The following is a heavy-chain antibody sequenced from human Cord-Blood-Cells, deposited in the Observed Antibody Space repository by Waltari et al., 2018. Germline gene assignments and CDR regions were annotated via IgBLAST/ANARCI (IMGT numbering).Heavy chain of an antibody. CDR2: ISGSGGST. J-gene: IGHJ4*02. CDR1: GFTFSSYA. Sequence: EVQLLESGGGLVQPGGSLRLSCAASGFTFSSYAMSWVHQAPGKGLEWVSAISGSGGSTYYADAVKGRFTISRDNSKNTLYLQMNSLRAEDTAVYYCARDPPYDSSGYDPFDYWGQGTLVTVSS. V-gene: IGHV3-23*01. D-gene: IGHD3-22*01. CDR3: ARDPPYDSSGYDPFDY.